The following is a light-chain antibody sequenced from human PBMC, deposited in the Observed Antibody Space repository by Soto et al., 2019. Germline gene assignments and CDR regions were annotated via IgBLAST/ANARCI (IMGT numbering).Light chain of an antibody. CDR3: YSYAGRNIWV. V-gene: IGLV2-8*01. CDR2: GVT. CDR1: GSDIGGYNF. J-gene: IGLJ3*02. Sequence: QAVVTQPPSASGSPGQSVTISCTGSGSDIGGYNFVSWYQQHPGKAPKLMIYGVTERPSGVPDRFSGSKSGNTASLTVSGLQAEDEADYYCYSYAGRNIWVFGGGTKLTVL.